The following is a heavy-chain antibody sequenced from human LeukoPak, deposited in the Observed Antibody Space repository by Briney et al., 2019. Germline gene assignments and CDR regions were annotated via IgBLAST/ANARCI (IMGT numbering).Heavy chain of an antibody. J-gene: IGHJ4*02. CDR2: VSGGGGST. V-gene: IGHV3-23*01. D-gene: IGHD1-26*01. CDR1: GFTFSSYA. Sequence: GGSLRLSCVASGFTFSSYAMSWVRQAPGKGLEWVSAVSGGGGSTYYADSVKGRFTISRDNSKNTLYLQMNSLRAEDTAVYHCAKALVGITTFDYWGQGTLVTVSS. CDR3: AKALVGITTFDY.